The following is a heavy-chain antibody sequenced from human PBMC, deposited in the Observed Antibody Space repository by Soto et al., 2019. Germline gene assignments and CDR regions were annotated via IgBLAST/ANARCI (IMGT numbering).Heavy chain of an antibody. CDR2: IIPIFGTA. D-gene: IGHD1-26*01. V-gene: IGHV1-69*01. CDR1: GGTFSSYS. CDR3: ARDGGRHSGGIDY. J-gene: IGHJ4*02. Sequence: QVQLVQSGAEVKKPGSSVKVSCKASGGTFSSYSINWVRQAPGQGLEWMGEIIPIFGTANYAQKFQRRVTITADESTSTAYMDLSRLRSEDTAVYYCARDGGRHSGGIDYWGQGTLVTVSS.